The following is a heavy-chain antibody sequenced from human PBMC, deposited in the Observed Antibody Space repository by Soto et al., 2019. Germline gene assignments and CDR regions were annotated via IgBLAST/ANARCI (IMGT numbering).Heavy chain of an antibody. CDR1: VFTFSSHW. V-gene: IGHV3-7*03. J-gene: IGHJ5*02. Sequence: GGALLLSCATSVFTFSSHWMSRVRQAPGKGLEWVANIKQDGSEKYYVDSVKGRFTISRDNAKNSLYLQMNSLRAEDTAVYYCPRDLAIFGVVTPFDPWGQGTLVTVSS. D-gene: IGHD3-3*01. CDR3: PRDLAIFGVVTPFDP. CDR2: IKQDGSEK.